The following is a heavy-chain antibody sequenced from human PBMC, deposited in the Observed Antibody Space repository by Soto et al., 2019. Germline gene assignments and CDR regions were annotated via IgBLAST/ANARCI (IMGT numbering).Heavy chain of an antibody. J-gene: IGHJ4*02. V-gene: IGHV3-64*01. D-gene: IGHD5-18*01. Sequence: EVQLVESGGVLVQPGGTLRRSCAASGFPFSTYAMHWVRQAPGKGLEYVSVISSNGVSTDYANSVKGRFTISRDNSKNTLYLQMGSLRAEDMAVYYCARGYGYYLDYWGQGTLVTVSS. CDR3: ARGYGYYLDY. CDR1: GFPFSTYA. CDR2: ISSNGVST.